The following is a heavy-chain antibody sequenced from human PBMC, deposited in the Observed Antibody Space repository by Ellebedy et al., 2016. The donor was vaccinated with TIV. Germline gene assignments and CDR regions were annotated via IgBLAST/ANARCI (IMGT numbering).Heavy chain of an antibody. CDR3: AKDMVFGDGKWEIDV. D-gene: IGHD1-26*01. J-gene: IGHJ6*02. CDR1: GFTFSSWN. Sequence: GESLKISCVASGFTFSSWNMNWVRQAPGKGLEWVSYISSGGSAIYYADSVKGRFTISRDNSRSTLYLQMNSLRAEDSAVYYCAKDMVFGDGKWEIDVWGQGTTVTVSS. V-gene: IGHV3-48*01. CDR2: ISSGGSAI.